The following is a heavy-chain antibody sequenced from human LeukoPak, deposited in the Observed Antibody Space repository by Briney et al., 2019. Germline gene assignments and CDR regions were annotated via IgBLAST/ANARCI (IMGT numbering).Heavy chain of an antibody. J-gene: IGHJ4*02. Sequence: SETLSLTCTVSGGSISSYCWSWIRQPPGKGLEWIGYIIYSGSTNYNPSLKSRVTISVDTSKNQFSLKLSSVTAADTAVYYCASTGEMYRSGWYFEYWGQGTLVTVSS. V-gene: IGHV4-59*01. D-gene: IGHD6-19*01. CDR3: ASTGEMYRSGWYFEY. CDR1: GGSISSYC. CDR2: IIYSGST.